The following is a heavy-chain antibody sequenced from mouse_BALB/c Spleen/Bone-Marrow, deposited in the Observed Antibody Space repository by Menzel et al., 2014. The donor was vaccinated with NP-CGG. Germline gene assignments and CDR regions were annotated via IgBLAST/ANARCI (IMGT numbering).Heavy chain of an antibody. D-gene: IGHD2-1*01. Sequence: VKLMESGAELVKPGASVKLSCMASGFTFTSYWIHWVKQRPGQGPEWIGEINPSNGRTNYNEKFKSKATLTEDKSSSTAYMQLSSLTSEDSAVYYCARDGNYRYAMDYWVKEPQSPSPQ. CDR3: ARDGNYRYAMDY. J-gene: IGHJ4*01. CDR1: GFTFTSYW. V-gene: IGHV1S81*02. CDR2: INPSNGRT.